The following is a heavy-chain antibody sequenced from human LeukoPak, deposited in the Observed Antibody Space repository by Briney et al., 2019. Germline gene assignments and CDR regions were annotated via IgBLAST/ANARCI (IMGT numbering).Heavy chain of an antibody. D-gene: IGHD2-21*02. V-gene: IGHV4-38-2*02. CDR1: GYSISSGYY. CDR2: IYHSGST. CDR3: ARHGPHLGYCDGDCYTYYFDY. Sequence: KPSETLSLTCTVSGYSISSGYYWGWIRQPPGKGLEWIGSIYHSGSTYYNPSLKSRVTISVDTSKNQFSLKLSSVTAADTAVYYCARHGPHLGYCDGDCYTYYFDYWGQGTLVTVSS. J-gene: IGHJ4*02.